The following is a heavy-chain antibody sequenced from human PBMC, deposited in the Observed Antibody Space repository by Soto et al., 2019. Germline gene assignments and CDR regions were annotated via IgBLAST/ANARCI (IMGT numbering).Heavy chain of an antibody. V-gene: IGHV1-24*01. J-gene: IGHJ6*02. CDR2: FDPEDGET. Sequence: QVQLVQSGAEVKKPGASVKVSCKVSGYTLTELSMHWVRQAPGKGLEWMGGFDPEDGETIYAQKFQGRVTMTEDTSTDTAYMELSSLRSEDTAVYYCATDSAAVAGINYYYYYGMDVWGQGTTVTVSS. CDR1: GYTLTELS. D-gene: IGHD6-19*01. CDR3: ATDSAAVAGINYYYYYGMDV.